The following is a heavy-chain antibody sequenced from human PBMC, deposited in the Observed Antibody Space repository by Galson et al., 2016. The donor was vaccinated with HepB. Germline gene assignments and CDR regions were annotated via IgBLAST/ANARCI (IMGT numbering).Heavy chain of an antibody. J-gene: IGHJ6*02. CDR3: ARDRAAAGTVGRYYYYGMDV. CDR2: IRNKAYGGTT. CDR1: GFTFGDYA. D-gene: IGHD6-13*01. V-gene: IGHV3-49*03. Sequence: SLRLSCAASGFTFGDYAMSWFRQAPGKGLEWVGFIRNKAYGGTTEYAASVKGRFTIPRDDSKSIAYVQMNSLKTEDTAVYYCARDRAAAGTVGRYYYYGMDVWGQGTTVTVSS.